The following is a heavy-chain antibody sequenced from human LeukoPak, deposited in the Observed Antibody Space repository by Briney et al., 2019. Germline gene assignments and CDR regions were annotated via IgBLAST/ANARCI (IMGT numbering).Heavy chain of an antibody. V-gene: IGHV3-9*01. CDR1: GFTFDDYA. J-gene: IGHJ3*02. Sequence: GGSLRLSCAASGFTFDDYAMHWVRQAPGKGLEWVSGISWNSGSIGYADSVKGRFTISRDNAKNSLYLQMNSLRAEDTALYYCAQESAYDILTGYYAFDMWGQGTMVTVSS. CDR2: ISWNSGSI. D-gene: IGHD3-9*01. CDR3: AQESAYDILTGYYAFDM.